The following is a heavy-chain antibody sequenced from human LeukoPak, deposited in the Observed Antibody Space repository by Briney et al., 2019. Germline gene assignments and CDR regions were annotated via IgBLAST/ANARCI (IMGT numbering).Heavy chain of an antibody. CDR2: IRYDGSNK. J-gene: IGHJ4*02. CDR3: AKHPNGGYDSSGYYYFDY. Sequence: PGGSLRLSCAASGFTFSSYGMHWVRQAPGKGLEWVAFIRYDGSNKYYADSVKGRFTISRDNSKNTLYLQMNSLRAEDTAVYYCAKHPNGGYDSSGYYYFDYWGQGTLVTVSS. V-gene: IGHV3-30*02. D-gene: IGHD3-22*01. CDR1: GFTFSSYG.